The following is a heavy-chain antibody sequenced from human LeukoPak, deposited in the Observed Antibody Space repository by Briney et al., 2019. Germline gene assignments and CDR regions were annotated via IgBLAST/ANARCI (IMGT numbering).Heavy chain of an antibody. CDR2: ISGTSNTI. Sequence: PGGSLRLSCVGSGFTFSSYSMNWVRQAPGKGLEWVSYISGTSNTIYYDDSVKGRFTVSRDNAKNSLYLQMNSLRAEDTAIYYCARDLGPYSSGWYMGFDYWGQGTLVTVSS. CDR3: ARDLGPYSSGWYMGFDY. V-gene: IGHV3-48*01. CDR1: GFTFSSYS. J-gene: IGHJ4*02. D-gene: IGHD6-19*01.